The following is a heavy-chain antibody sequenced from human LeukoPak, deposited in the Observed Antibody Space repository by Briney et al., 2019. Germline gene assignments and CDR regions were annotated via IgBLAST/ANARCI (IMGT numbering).Heavy chain of an antibody. Sequence: ASVKVSCKASGYTFTSYGISWVRQAPGQGLEWMGWISAYNGNTNYAQKLQGRVTMTTDTSTSTAYMELRSLRPDDTAVYYCARSLLLLGPANWFDPWGQGTLVTVSS. CDR2: ISAYNGNT. V-gene: IGHV1-18*01. D-gene: IGHD3-10*01. CDR3: ARSLLLLGPANWFDP. CDR1: GYTFTSYG. J-gene: IGHJ5*02.